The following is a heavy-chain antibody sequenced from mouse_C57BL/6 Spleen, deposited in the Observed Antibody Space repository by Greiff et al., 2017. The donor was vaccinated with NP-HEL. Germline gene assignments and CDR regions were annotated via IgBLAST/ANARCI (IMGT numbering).Heavy chain of an antibody. D-gene: IGHD1-1*01. CDR1: GYTFTDYY. CDR2: IYPGSGNT. Sequence: QVQLKQSGAELVRPGASVKLSCKASGYTFTDYYINWVKQRPGQGLEWIARIYPGSGNTYYNEKFKGKSTLTADKSSSTAYMQLSSLTSEDSAVYFCARGHYYGSSRYAMDYWGQGTSVTVSS. V-gene: IGHV1-76*01. J-gene: IGHJ4*01. CDR3: ARGHYYGSSRYAMDY.